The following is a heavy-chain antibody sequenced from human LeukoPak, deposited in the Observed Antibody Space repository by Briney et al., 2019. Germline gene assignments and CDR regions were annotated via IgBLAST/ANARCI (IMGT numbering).Heavy chain of an antibody. Sequence: SVKVSCKASGGTFSSYAISWVRQAPGQGLEWMGGIIPIFGTANYAQKFQGRVTITADESTSTAYMELSSLRSEDTAVYYCARGRSPLMTTVGYYYMDVWGKGTTVTISS. D-gene: IGHD4-23*01. CDR1: GGTFSSYA. CDR2: IIPIFGTA. CDR3: ARGRSPLMTTVGYYYMDV. V-gene: IGHV1-69*13. J-gene: IGHJ6*03.